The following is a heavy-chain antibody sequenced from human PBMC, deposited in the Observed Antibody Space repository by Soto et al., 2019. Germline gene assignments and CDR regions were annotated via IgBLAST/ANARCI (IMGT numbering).Heavy chain of an antibody. Sequence: ASVKVSCKASGYTFTSYDINWVRQATGQGLEWMGWMNPNSGNTGYAQKFQGRVTMTRNTSISTAYMELSSLRSEDTAVYYCARGSSSWYGIGLSYYYYYMDVWGKGTTVTVSS. CDR2: MNPNSGNT. J-gene: IGHJ6*03. D-gene: IGHD6-13*01. CDR3: ARGSSSWYGIGLSYYYYYMDV. CDR1: GYTFTSYD. V-gene: IGHV1-8*01.